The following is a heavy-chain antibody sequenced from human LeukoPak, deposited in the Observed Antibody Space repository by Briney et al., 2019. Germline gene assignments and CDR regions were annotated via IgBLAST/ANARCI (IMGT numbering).Heavy chain of an antibody. J-gene: IGHJ4*02. CDR3: ARGGSSGRSLYFDY. CDR2: ISGSGGST. Sequence: PGGSLRLSCAASGFTFSSYGMSWVRQAPGKGLEWVSAISGSGGSTYYADSVKGRFTISRDNSKNTLYLQMNSLRAEDTAVYYCARGGSSGRSLYFDYWGQGTLVTVSS. D-gene: IGHD3-16*01. CDR1: GFTFSSYG. V-gene: IGHV3-23*01.